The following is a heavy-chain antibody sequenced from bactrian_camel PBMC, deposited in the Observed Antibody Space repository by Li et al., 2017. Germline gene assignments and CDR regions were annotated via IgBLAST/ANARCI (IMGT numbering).Heavy chain of an antibody. V-gene: IGHV3S40*01. CDR3: AAQDTLGGEWYKPNLYNY. Sequence: DVQLVESGGGSVQAGGSLRLSCAASEDTASRACMGWFRQAPGKEREGVAAIHIGGYHTYYGDSAKGRFTISQDNAKNTVYLQMNSLNPEDTAMYYCAAQDTLGGEWYKPNLYNYWGEGTQVTVS. D-gene: IGHD1*01. CDR1: EDTASRAC. CDR2: IHIGGYHT. J-gene: IGHJ4*01.